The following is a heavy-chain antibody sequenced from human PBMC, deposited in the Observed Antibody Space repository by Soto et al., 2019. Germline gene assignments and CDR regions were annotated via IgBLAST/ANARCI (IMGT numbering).Heavy chain of an antibody. V-gene: IGHV3-33*01. CDR2: IWSDGTKK. D-gene: IGHD1-26*01. CDR3: ARDWWEEKDGKETVSQFDY. Sequence: PGGSLRLSCTASGFAFSNYGIHWVRQAPGRGLEWVAVIWSDGTKKFYAGSVGGRFTISRDNSKNTIYLQMNSLRAEDTAVYYCARDWWEEKDGKETVSQFDYWGQGTLVTVSS. J-gene: IGHJ4*02. CDR1: GFAFSNYG.